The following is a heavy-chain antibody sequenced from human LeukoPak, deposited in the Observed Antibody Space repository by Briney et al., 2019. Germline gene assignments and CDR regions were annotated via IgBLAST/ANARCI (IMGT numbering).Heavy chain of an antibody. Sequence: GGSLRLSCAASGFIFSSHHMHWVRQPPGKGLEWVSYISSSSSYTNYADSVKGRFTISRDNANNSLYLQMTSLRAEDTAVYYCARDNKLRYATYGMDVWGQGTTVTVSS. CDR2: ISSSSSYT. CDR3: ARDNKLRYATYGMDV. V-gene: IGHV3-21*05. J-gene: IGHJ6*02. CDR1: GFIFSSHH. D-gene: IGHD3-9*01.